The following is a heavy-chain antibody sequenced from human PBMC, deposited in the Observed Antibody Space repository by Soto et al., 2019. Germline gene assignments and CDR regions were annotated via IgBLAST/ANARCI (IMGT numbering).Heavy chain of an antibody. CDR1: GYTFTSYG. CDR2: ISAHNGNT. Sequence: QVHLVQSGAEVKKPGASVKVSCKASGYTFTSYGITWVRQAPGQGLEWMGWISAHNGNTDYAQKLQGRVIVTRDTATSTAYLELRSLRADYTAVYCCARGGYGDYWGQGALVPVSS. J-gene: IGHJ4*02. V-gene: IGHV1-18*01. CDR3: ARGGYGDY. D-gene: IGHD1-1*01.